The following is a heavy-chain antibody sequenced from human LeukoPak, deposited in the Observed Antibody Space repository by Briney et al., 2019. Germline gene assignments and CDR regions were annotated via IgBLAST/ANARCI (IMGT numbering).Heavy chain of an antibody. CDR3: ARATWELLGERFDY. Sequence: SETLSLTCTVSGGSISSGSYYWSWIRQPAGKGVEWIGRIYTSGSTNYNPSLKSRVTIAVDTSKNQFTLKLSSVTAADTAVYYCARATWELLGERFDYWGQGTLVTVSS. CDR1: GGSISSGSYY. V-gene: IGHV4-61*02. D-gene: IGHD1-26*01. CDR2: IYTSGST. J-gene: IGHJ4*02.